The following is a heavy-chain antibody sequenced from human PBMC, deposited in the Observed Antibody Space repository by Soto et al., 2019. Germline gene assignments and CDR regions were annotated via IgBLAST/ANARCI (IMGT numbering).Heavy chain of an antibody. CDR2: ISSSSSTI. J-gene: IGHJ3*02. V-gene: IGHV3-48*02. CDR3: ARDPRAYCTNGVCYTDDAFDI. CDR1: GFTFSSYS. D-gene: IGHD2-8*01. Sequence: GGSLRLSCAASGFTFSSYSMNWVRQAPGKGLEWVSYISSSSSTIYYADSVKGRFTISRDNAKNSLYLQMNSLRDEDTAVYYCARDPRAYCTNGVCYTDDAFDIWGQGTMVTVSS.